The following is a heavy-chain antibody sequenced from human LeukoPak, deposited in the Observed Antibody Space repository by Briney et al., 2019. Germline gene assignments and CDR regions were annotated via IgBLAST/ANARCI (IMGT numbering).Heavy chain of an antibody. Sequence: GGSLRLSCAASGFTFSSYGMHWVRQAPGKGLEWVAFIRYDGSNKYYADSVKGRFTISRDNSKNTLYLQMNSLRAEDTAVYYCAKGYSSSWYFSDYWGQGTLVTVSS. CDR2: IRYDGSNK. J-gene: IGHJ4*02. V-gene: IGHV3-30*02. D-gene: IGHD6-13*01. CDR3: AKGYSSSWYFSDY. CDR1: GFTFSSYG.